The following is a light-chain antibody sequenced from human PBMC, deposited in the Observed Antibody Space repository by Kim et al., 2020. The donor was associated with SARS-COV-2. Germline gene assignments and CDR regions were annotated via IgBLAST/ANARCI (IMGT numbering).Light chain of an antibody. CDR2: SNN. V-gene: IGLV1-44*01. CDR1: SSNAGTKT. CDR3: AARDGSLNGPV. J-gene: IGLJ2*01. Sequence: GEKVTISCSGSSSNAGTKTVSWYQQLPGAAPNLLIYSNNQRPSGVPDRFSGSKSGTSASLAISGLQSEDEADYYCAARDGSLNGPVFGGGTKLTVL.